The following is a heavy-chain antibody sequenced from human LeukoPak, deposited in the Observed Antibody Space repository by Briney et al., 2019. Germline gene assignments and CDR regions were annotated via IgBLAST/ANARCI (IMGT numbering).Heavy chain of an antibody. CDR1: GGSISSSSYY. V-gene: IGHV4-39*07. Sequence: SETLSLTCTASGGSISSSSYYWGWIRQPPGKGLEWIGSIYYSGSTYYTPSLKSRVTISVDTSKNQFSLKLSSVTAADTAVYYCAVHPYYYDSSGYTDYWGQGTLVTVSS. D-gene: IGHD3-22*01. CDR3: AVHPYYYDSSGYTDY. J-gene: IGHJ4*02. CDR2: IYYSGST.